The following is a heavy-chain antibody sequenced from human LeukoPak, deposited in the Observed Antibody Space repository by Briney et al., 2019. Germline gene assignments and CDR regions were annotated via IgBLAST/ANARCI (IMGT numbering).Heavy chain of an antibody. CDR1: GFTFSSYA. D-gene: IGHD3-10*01. CDR3: ARDHGDTFDY. CDR2: ISYDGSNK. Sequence: PGRSLRLSCAASGFTFSSYAMHSVRQAPGKGLEWVAVISYDGSNKYYADSVKGRFTISRDNSKNTLYLQMNSLRAEDTAVYYCARDHGDTFDYWGQGTLVTVSS. V-gene: IGHV3-30*01. J-gene: IGHJ4*02.